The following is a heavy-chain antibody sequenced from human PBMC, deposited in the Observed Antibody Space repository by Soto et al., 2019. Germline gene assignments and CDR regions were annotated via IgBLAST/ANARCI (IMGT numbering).Heavy chain of an antibody. CDR3: AKDKKGLLPRGPVDY. D-gene: IGHD3-22*01. Sequence: GGSLRLSCAASGFTFSSYGMHWVRQSPGKGLEWVAVISYDGSNKYYADSVKGRFTISRDNSKNTLYLQMNSLRAEDTAVYYCAKDKKGLLPRGPVDYWGQGTLVTVSS. CDR2: ISYDGSNK. J-gene: IGHJ4*02. CDR1: GFTFSSYG. V-gene: IGHV3-30*18.